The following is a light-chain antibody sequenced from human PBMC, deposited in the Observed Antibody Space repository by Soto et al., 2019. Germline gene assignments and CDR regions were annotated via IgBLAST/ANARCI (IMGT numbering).Light chain of an antibody. V-gene: IGLV2-14*01. J-gene: IGLJ2*01. CDR2: EVS. CDR1: SCDVGGYKH. Sequence: QSALTQPASVYGSPGQSITISCTGSSCDVGGYKHVSWYQQHPGKDPKLMIFEVSNQPSGISNRFSGSKSGNTASLTISVLQAEDEGAYYCCSYTGGTTLVCGGGTKLTVL. CDR3: CSYTGGTTLV.